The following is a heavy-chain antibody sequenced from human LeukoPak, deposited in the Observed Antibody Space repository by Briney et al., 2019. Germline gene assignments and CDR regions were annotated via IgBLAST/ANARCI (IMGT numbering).Heavy chain of an antibody. CDR2: IYHSGST. V-gene: IGHV4-38-2*02. D-gene: IGHD5-24*01. Sequence: SETLSLTCTVSGYSFSSGYYWGWIRQPPGKGLGWIGSIYHSGSTYYKPSLKSRVTISVDTSKNQFSLKLSSVTAADTAVYYSARLMATTSGGFDYWGQGTLVTVSS. CDR1: GYSFSSGYY. CDR3: ARLMATTSGGFDY. J-gene: IGHJ4*02.